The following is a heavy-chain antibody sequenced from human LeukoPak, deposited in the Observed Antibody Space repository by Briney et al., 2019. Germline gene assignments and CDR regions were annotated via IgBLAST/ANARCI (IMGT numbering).Heavy chain of an antibody. CDR1: GYTFNIYG. Sequence: AAVKVSCKASGYTFNIYGISWVRQAPGQGLEWIGWISAYNGNTNYAQKLQGRVTMTTDTSTSTAYMELRSLRSDDTAVYYCARVTQTDYDFDYWGQGTLVTVSS. V-gene: IGHV1-18*01. CDR3: ARVTQTDYDFDY. D-gene: IGHD4-17*01. J-gene: IGHJ4*02. CDR2: ISAYNGNT.